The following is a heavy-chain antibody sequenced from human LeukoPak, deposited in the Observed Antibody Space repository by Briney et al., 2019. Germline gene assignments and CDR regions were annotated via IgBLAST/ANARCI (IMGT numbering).Heavy chain of an antibody. D-gene: IGHD5/OR15-5a*01. J-gene: IGHJ1*01. CDR3: ARVITVYNVYEEVAEYFQY. V-gene: IGHV3-30*02. CDR1: GFTFSSYG. Sequence: GGSLRLSCAASGFTFSSYGMHWVRQAPGKGLELVTFIRSDGSNKYYADSVKGRFTISRDNSKNTLYLQMNSLRADDTAVYYCARVITVYNVYEEVAEYFQYWGQGTLVTVSS. CDR2: IRSDGSNK.